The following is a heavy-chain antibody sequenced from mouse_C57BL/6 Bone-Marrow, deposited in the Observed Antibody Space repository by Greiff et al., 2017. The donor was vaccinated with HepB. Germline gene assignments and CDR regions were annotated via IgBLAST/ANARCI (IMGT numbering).Heavy chain of an antibody. CDR2: IDPENGDT. J-gene: IGHJ2*01. CDR1: GFNIKDDY. D-gene: IGHD2-1*01. CDR3: TTHYGNYEDY. V-gene: IGHV14-4*01. Sequence: VQLQQSGAELVRPGASVKLSCTASGFNIKDDYMHWVKQRPEQGLEWIGWIDPENGDTEYAAKFQGKATITADTSSNTASLQLISLTSEDTAFYYCTTHYGNYEDYWGQGTTLTVSS.